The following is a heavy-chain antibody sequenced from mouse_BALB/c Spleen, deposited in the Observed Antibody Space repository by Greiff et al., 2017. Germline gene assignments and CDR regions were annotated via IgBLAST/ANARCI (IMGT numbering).Heavy chain of an antibody. Sequence: SGAELVRPGALVKLSCKASGFNIKDYYMHWVKQRPEQGLEWIGWIDPENGNTIYDPKFQGKASITADTSSNTAYLQLSSLTSEDTAVYYCARREFFDYWGQGTTLTVSS. V-gene: IGHV14-1*02. CDR3: ARREFFDY. CDR2: IDPENGNT. CDR1: GFNIKDYY. J-gene: IGHJ2*01.